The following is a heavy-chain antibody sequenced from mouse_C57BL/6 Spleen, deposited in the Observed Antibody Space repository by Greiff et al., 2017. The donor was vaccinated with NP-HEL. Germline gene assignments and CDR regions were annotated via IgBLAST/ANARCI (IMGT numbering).Heavy chain of an antibody. CDR3: AREGDYGYDGYYFDY. D-gene: IGHD2-2*01. CDR1: GFTFSSYA. CDR2: ISDGGSYT. J-gene: IGHJ2*01. Sequence: DVMLVESGGGLVKPGGSLKLSCAASGFTFSSYAMSWVRQTPEKRLEWVATISDGGSYTYYPDNVKGRFTISRDNAKNNLYLQMSHLKSEDTAMYYCAREGDYGYDGYYFDYWGQGTTLTVSS. V-gene: IGHV5-4*01.